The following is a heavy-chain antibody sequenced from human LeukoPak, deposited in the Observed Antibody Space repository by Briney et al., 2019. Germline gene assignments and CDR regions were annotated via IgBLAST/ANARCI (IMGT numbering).Heavy chain of an antibody. J-gene: IGHJ5*02. D-gene: IGHD4-11*01. CDR3: ARESTYSNYRRRAWFDP. Sequence: GGSLRLSCAASGFTFSSYWMSWVRQAPGKGLEWVANIKQDGSEKYYVDSVKGRFTISRDNAKNSLYLQMNSLRAEDTAVYYCARESTYSNYRRRAWFDPWGQGTLVTVSS. CDR2: IKQDGSEK. CDR1: GFTFSSYW. V-gene: IGHV3-7*01.